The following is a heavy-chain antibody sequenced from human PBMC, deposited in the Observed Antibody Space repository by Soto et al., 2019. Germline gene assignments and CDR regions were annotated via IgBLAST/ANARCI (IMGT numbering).Heavy chain of an antibody. CDR2: IYYSGST. CDR1: GGSISSYY. Sequence: SETLSLTCTVSGGSISSYYWSWIRQPPGKGLEWIGYIYYSGSTNYNPSLKSRVTISVDTSKNQFSLKLSSVTAAGTAVYYCARGLNYDFWSGSLADYWGQGTLVTVSS. D-gene: IGHD3-3*01. CDR3: ARGLNYDFWSGSLADY. V-gene: IGHV4-59*01. J-gene: IGHJ4*02.